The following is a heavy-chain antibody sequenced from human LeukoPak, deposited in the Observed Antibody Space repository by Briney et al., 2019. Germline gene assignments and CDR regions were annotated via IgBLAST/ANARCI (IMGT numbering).Heavy chain of an antibody. J-gene: IGHJ4*02. V-gene: IGHV3-7*05. CDR3: ARVPYCSSTSCYAIFDY. D-gene: IGHD2-2*01. CDR1: GFTFSSYW. CDR2: IKQDGSDK. Sequence: GGSLRLSCSGSGFTFSSYWMGWVRQAPGKGLEWVAYIKQDGSDKYYVDSVRGRFTISRDNAKNSLYLQMNSLRAEDTAVYSCARVPYCSSTSCYAIFDYWGQGTLVTVSS.